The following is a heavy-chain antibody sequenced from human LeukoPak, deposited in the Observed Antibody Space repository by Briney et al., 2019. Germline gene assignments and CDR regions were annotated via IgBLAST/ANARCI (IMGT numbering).Heavy chain of an antibody. CDR2: INPNSGGT. Sequence: ASVKVSCEASGYTFTGYYMHWVRQAPGQGLEWMGWINPNSGGTNYAQKFQGRVTMTRDTSISTAYMELSRLRSDDTAVYYCARDLDNYYDSSGYYYVRGSDYWGQGTLVTVSS. J-gene: IGHJ4*02. D-gene: IGHD3-22*01. CDR1: GYTFTGYY. V-gene: IGHV1-2*02. CDR3: ARDLDNYYDSSGYYYVRGSDY.